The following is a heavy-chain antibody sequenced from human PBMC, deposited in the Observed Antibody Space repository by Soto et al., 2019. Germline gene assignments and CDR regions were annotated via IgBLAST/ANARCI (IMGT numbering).Heavy chain of an antibody. J-gene: IGHJ6*02. V-gene: IGHV1-46*01. Sequence: QVQLVQSGAEVKKPGASVKVSCKASGYTFTSYYMHWVRQAPGQGLEWMGIINPSGGSTSYAQKFRGRVTMTRDTSTSTVYMELSSLRSEDTAVYYCARAKNYYDSSGYYFKPNYYGMDVWGQGTTVTVSS. D-gene: IGHD3-22*01. CDR2: INPSGGST. CDR3: ARAKNYYDSSGYYFKPNYYGMDV. CDR1: GYTFTSYY.